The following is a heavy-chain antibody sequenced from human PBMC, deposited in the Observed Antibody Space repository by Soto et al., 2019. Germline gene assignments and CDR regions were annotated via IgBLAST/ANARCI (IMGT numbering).Heavy chain of an antibody. CDR3: ARQSTNHYYDSSGYSLNWYFDL. V-gene: IGHV4-39*01. J-gene: IGHJ2*01. D-gene: IGHD3-22*01. CDR1: GGSISSSSYY. CDR2: IYYSGST. Sequence: QLQLQESGPGLVKPSETLSLTCTVSGGSISSSSYYWGWIRQPPGKGLEWIGSIYYSGSTYYNPSLKSRVTISVDTSKNQFSLKLSSVTAADTAVYYCARQSTNHYYDSSGYSLNWYFDLWGRGTLVTVSS.